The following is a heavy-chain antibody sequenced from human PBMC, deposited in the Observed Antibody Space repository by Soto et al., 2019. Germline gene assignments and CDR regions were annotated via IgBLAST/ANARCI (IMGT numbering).Heavy chain of an antibody. CDR3: ARVIRGAYYNSPLDT. D-gene: IGHD3-10*01. J-gene: IGHJ5*02. V-gene: IGHV1-2*02. CDR1: GYTFTGYF. CDR2: INPYSGGA. Sequence: ASVKVSCKASGYTFTGYFMHWVRQAPGQGLEWMGWINPYSGGADYAQSFQGRVTMTRDTSINTVYMELSRLGFDDTAVYYCARVIRGAYYNSPLDTWGQGTVVTVSS.